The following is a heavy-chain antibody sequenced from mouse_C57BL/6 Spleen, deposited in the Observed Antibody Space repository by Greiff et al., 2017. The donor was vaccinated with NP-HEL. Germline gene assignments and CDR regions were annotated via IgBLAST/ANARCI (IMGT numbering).Heavy chain of an antibody. V-gene: IGHV2-2*01. CDR1: GFSLTSYG. J-gene: IGHJ1*03. D-gene: IGHD2-3*01. Sequence: VQLQQSGPGLVQPSQSLSITCTVSGFSLTSYGVHWVRQSPGKGLEWLGVIWSGGSTDYNAAFISRLSISKDNSKSQVFFKMNSLQADDTAIYYCARNFRDGYFSYWYFDVWGTGTTVTVSS. CDR3: ARNFRDGYFSYWYFDV. CDR2: IWSGGST.